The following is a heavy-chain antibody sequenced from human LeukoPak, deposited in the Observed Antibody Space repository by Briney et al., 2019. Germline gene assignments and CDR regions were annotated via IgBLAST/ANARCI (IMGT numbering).Heavy chain of an antibody. J-gene: IGHJ4*02. D-gene: IGHD1-14*01. V-gene: IGHV3-7*01. CDR3: SRDGSLRSPPL. Sequence: GGSLRLSCAASGFTFSSYWMSWVRQAPGKGLEWVANIKQDGSEKYYVDSVKGRFTISRDNAKNSLYLQMNSLRAEDTAVYYCSRDGSLRSPPLWGQGTLVTVSS. CDR2: IKQDGSEK. CDR1: GFTFSSYW.